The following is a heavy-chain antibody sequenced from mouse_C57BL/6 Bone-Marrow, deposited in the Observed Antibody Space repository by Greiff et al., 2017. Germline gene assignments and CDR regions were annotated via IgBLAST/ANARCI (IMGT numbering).Heavy chain of an antibody. V-gene: IGHV5-12*01. CDR3: ARGWLLHAMDY. J-gene: IGHJ4*01. Sequence: EVQLVESGGGLVQPGGSLKLSCAASGFTFSDYYMYWVRQTPEKRLEWVAYISNGGGSTYYPDTVKGRFTISRDNAKNTPYLQMSRLKSEDTAMYYCARGWLLHAMDYWGQGTSVTVSS. D-gene: IGHD2-3*01. CDR1: GFTFSDYY. CDR2: ISNGGGST.